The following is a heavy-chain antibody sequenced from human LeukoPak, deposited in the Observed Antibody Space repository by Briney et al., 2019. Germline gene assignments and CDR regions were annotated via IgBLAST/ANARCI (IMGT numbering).Heavy chain of an antibody. Sequence: GGSLRLSCAASGFSFSSYAMSWVRQAPGKGLEWVSGISAGGGSTYYADSVKGRFTISRDSSKNTLYPQMNSLRAEDTAVYYCAGGPAAIHYYFDYWGQGTLVTVSS. V-gene: IGHV3-23*01. J-gene: IGHJ4*02. CDR3: AGGPAAIHYYFDY. CDR1: GFSFSSYA. CDR2: ISAGGGST. D-gene: IGHD2-2*01.